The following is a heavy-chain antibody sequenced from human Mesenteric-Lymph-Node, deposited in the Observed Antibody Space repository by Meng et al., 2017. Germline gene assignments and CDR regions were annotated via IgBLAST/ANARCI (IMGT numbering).Heavy chain of an antibody. CDR3: ARSYSSGWYMYHDY. D-gene: IGHD6-19*01. Sequence: SVKVSCKASGFTFTRYFMHWVRQAPGQGLEWMGGIIPIFGTANYAQKFQGRVTITADESTSTAYMELSSLRSEDTAVYYCARSYSSGWYMYHDYWGQGTLVTVSS. V-gene: IGHV1-69*13. CDR1: GFTFTRYF. CDR2: IIPIFGTA. J-gene: IGHJ4*02.